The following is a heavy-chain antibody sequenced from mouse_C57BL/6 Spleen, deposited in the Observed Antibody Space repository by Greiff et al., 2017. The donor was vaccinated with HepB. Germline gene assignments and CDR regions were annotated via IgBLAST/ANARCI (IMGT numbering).Heavy chain of an antibody. J-gene: IGHJ2*01. D-gene: IGHD1-1*01. CDR3: AGYYYGSSYDYFDY. CDR1: GYAFSSSW. V-gene: IGHV1-82*01. Sequence: VKLQESGPELVKPGASVKISCKASGYAFSSSWMNWVKQRPGKGLEWIGRIYPGDGDTNYNGKFKGKATLTADKSSSTAYMQLSSLTSEDSAVYFCAGYYYGSSYDYFDYWGQGTTLTVSS. CDR2: IYPGDGDT.